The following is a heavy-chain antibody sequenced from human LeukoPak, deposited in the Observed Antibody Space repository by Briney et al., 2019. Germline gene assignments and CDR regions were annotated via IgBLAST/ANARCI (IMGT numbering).Heavy chain of an antibody. D-gene: IGHD3-10*01. V-gene: IGHV3-30*18. J-gene: IGHJ6*02. CDR1: GFTFSSYG. CDR2: ISYDGSNK. Sequence: PGRSLRLSCAASGFTFSSYGMHWVRQAPGKGLEWVAVISYDGSNKYYADSVKGRFTISRDNSKNTLYLQMNSLRAEDTAVYYCAKDLRDYYGSGSYYIGNKGWSPAPRNYYYYYGMDVWGQGTTVTVSS. CDR3: AKDLRDYYGSGSYYIGNKGWSPAPRNYYYYYGMDV.